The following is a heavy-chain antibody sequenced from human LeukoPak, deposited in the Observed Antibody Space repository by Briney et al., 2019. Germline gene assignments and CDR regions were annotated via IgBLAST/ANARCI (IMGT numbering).Heavy chain of an antibody. J-gene: IGHJ4*02. Sequence: GGSLRLSCVASGFTFTSYVMSWVRQAPGKGLEWVSGLRHSSDSIYYADSVKGRFTVSRDNTKNTLFLQMNSLRAEDTAIYYCARDQYSGTFPYYFATGAREPWSPSPQ. D-gene: IGHD1-26*01. CDR3: ARDQYSGTFPYYFAT. V-gene: IGHV3-23*01. CDR2: LRHSSDSI. CDR1: GFTFTSYV.